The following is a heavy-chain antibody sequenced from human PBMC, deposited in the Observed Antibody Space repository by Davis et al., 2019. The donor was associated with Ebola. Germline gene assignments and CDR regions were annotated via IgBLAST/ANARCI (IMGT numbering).Heavy chain of an antibody. J-gene: IGHJ5*02. CDR3: ARTITMIVGGWFDP. CDR1: GGTFSSYA. CDR2: IIPIFGTA. V-gene: IGHV1-69*13. Sequence: SVKVSCKASGGTFSSYAISWVRQAPGQGLEWMGGIIPIFGTANYAQKFQGRVTITADESTSTAYMELSSLRSDDTAVYYCARTITMIVGGWFDPWGQGTLVTVSS. D-gene: IGHD3-22*01.